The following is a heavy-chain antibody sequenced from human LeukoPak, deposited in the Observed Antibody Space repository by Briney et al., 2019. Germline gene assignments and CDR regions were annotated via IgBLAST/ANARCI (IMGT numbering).Heavy chain of an antibody. CDR3: ARVLYCSGGSCYGRSGYSVYYFGY. J-gene: IGHJ4*02. V-gene: IGHV1-8*01. Sequence: ASVKVSCKASGYTFTSYDINWVRQATGQGLEWMGWMNPNSGNTGYAQKFQGRVTMTRNTSISTAYMELSSLRSEDTAVYYCARVLYCSGGSCYGRSGYSVYYFGYWGQGTLVTVSS. CDR2: MNPNSGNT. CDR1: GYTFTSYD. D-gene: IGHD2-15*01.